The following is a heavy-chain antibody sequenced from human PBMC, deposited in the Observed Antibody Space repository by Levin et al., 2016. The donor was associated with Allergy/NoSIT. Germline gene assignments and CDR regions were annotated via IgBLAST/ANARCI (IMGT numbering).Heavy chain of an antibody. J-gene: IGHJ5*02. CDR2: ISSSSSYT. Sequence: RQAPGKGLEWVSYISSSSSYTNYADSVKGRFTISRDNAKNSLYLQMNSLRAEDTAVYYCARVVAAAGLYNWFDPWGQGTLVTVSS. V-gene: IGHV3-11*05. D-gene: IGHD6-13*01. CDR3: ARVVAAAGLYNWFDP.